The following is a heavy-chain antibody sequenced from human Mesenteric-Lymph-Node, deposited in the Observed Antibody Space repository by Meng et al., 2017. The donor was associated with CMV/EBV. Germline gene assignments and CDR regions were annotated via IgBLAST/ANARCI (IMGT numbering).Heavy chain of an antibody. J-gene: IGHJ4*02. V-gene: IGHV4-39*01. CDR2: VYSSGTT. CDR3: ASRYCSTTTCLFDS. D-gene: IGHD2-2*01. Sequence: SRGSISSSGSYLGWIRPPPGKGLEWIGSVYSSGTTYNNPSLKSRITISLDTSKNQFSLNLSSVTAADTGVYYCASRYCSTTTCLFDSWGQGTLVTVSS. CDR1: RGSISSSGSY.